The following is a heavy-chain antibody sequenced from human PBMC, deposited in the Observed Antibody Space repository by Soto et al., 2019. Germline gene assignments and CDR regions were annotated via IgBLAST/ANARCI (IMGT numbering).Heavy chain of an antibody. Sequence: SVKVSCKASGGTFSSYAISWVRQAPGQGLEWMGGIIPIFGTANYAQKFQGRVTITADESTSTAYMELSSLRSEDTAVYYCARATGDSSGWRTSDPYYYYGMDVWGQGTTVTVSS. D-gene: IGHD6-19*01. CDR2: IIPIFGTA. CDR3: ARATGDSSGWRTSDPYYYYGMDV. V-gene: IGHV1-69*13. J-gene: IGHJ6*02. CDR1: GGTFSSYA.